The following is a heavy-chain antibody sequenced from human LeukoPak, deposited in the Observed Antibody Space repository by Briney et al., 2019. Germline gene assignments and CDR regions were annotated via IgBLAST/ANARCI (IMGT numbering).Heavy chain of an antibody. Sequence: SGTLSLTCTVSGGSMCSYYWNWIRQPPGQGLEWIGYINYSGNTNYNPSLKSRVTISIDTSKNQFSLKLSSVTAADTAVYYCARYWWSGAAPGSWFDPGGQGTLVTVSS. CDR3: ARYWWSGAAPGSWFDP. D-gene: IGHD2-15*01. CDR1: GGSMCSYY. CDR2: INYSGNT. J-gene: IGHJ5*02. V-gene: IGHV4-59*08.